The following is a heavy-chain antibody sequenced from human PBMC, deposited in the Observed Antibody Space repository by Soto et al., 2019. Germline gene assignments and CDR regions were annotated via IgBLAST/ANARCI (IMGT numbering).Heavy chain of an antibody. V-gene: IGHV3-21*01. CDR1: GFTFSSYS. CDR3: ARDPRRDDYVWGSYRNYYYGMDV. J-gene: IGHJ6*02. CDR2: ISSSSSYI. D-gene: IGHD3-16*02. Sequence: EVQLVESGGGLVKPGGSLRLSCAASGFTFSSYSMNWVRQAPGKGLEWVSSISSSSSYIYYADSVKGRFNISRDNAKNSLYLQMNSLRAEDTAVYYCARDPRRDDYVWGSYRNYYYGMDVWGQGTTVTVSS.